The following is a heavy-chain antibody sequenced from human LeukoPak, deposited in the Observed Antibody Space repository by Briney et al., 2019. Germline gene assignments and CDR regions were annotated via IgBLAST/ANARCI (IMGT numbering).Heavy chain of an antibody. J-gene: IGHJ5*02. V-gene: IGHV4-34*01. Sequence: SETLPLTWAVYGESFSGYYWSWIRQPPGKALQSIGEINHSGNTNFNPSLMSRVTISVDTSKNHFSLKLTSVTAADTAVYYCARVYGSGSYNWFDPWGQGTLVTVSS. D-gene: IGHD3-10*01. CDR3: ARVYGSGSYNWFDP. CDR1: GESFSGYY. CDR2: INHSGNT.